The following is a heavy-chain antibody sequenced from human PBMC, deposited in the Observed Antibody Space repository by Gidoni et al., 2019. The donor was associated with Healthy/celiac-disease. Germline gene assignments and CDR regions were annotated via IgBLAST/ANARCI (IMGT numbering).Heavy chain of an antibody. Sequence: QLQLQESGPGLVKPSATLSLTCTVSGGSISSSRYYWGWIRQPPGKGLEWIGSIYYSGSTYYNPSLKSRVTISVDTSKNQFSLKLSSVTAADTAVYYCARTSVATITDWFDPWGQGTLVTVSS. V-gene: IGHV4-39*07. J-gene: IGHJ5*02. D-gene: IGHD5-12*01. CDR3: ARTSVATITDWFDP. CDR2: IYYSGST. CDR1: GGSISSSRYY.